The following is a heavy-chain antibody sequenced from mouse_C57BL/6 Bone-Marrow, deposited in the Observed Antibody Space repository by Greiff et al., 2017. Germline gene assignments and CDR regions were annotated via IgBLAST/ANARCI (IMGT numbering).Heavy chain of an antibody. CDR3: AAITTALYWYFDV. CDR2: INPNNGGT. D-gene: IGHD1-1*01. Sequence: VQLQQSGPELVKPGASVKISCKASGYTFTDYYMNWVKQSNGKSLEWIGDINPNNGGTSYNQKFKGKATLTVDKSSSTAYMELSSLTSEDSAVYYCAAITTALYWYFDVWGTGTTVTVSS. V-gene: IGHV1-26*01. J-gene: IGHJ1*03. CDR1: GYTFTDYY.